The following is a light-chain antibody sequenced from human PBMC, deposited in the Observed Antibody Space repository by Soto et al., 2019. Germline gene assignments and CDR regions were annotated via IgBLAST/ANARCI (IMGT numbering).Light chain of an antibody. CDR1: SSDVGGYNY. V-gene: IGLV2-14*01. J-gene: IGLJ3*02. CDR2: QVS. CDR3: TSYTSSTTWV. Sequence: QAVVTQPASVSGSPGQAITISCTGTSSDVGGYNYVSWYQQHPGKAPKLVISQVSNRPSGVSNRFSGSKSGNTASLTISGLQAEDEADYYCTSYTSSTTWVFGGGTKLTVL.